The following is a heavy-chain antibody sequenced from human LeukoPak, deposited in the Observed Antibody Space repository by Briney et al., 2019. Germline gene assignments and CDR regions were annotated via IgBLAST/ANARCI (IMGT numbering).Heavy chain of an antibody. V-gene: IGHV1-2*02. D-gene: IGHD3-22*01. Sequence: ASVKVSCKASGYTFTGYYIHWVRQAPGQGLEWMGWINPDSGGTNYAQKFQGRVTTTRDTSISTAYMELSRLTSDDTAVYYCARDKYYDDLHYWGQGTLVTVSS. CDR2: INPDSGGT. J-gene: IGHJ4*02. CDR1: GYTFTGYY. CDR3: ARDKYYDDLHY.